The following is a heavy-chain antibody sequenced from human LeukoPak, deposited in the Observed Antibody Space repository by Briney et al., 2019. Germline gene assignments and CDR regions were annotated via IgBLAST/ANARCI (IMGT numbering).Heavy chain of an antibody. CDR1: GFTFSDSA. D-gene: IGHD3-16*02. J-gene: IGHJ3*01. CDR2: ISSSGGNT. Sequence: PGGSLRLSRAASGFTFSDSAMTWVRQVPGKGLEWVSLISSSGGNTYYADSVKGRFTISRDNSKNTLSLQMNSLRVEDTAIYYCAKDIQLSTWGLGTMVTVSS. CDR3: AKDIQLST. V-gene: IGHV3-23*01.